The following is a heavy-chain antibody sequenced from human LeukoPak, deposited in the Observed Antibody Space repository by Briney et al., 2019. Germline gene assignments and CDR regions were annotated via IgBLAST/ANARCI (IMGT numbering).Heavy chain of an antibody. Sequence: GGSLRLSCAASGFTFSSYAISWVRQAPGQGPEWMGGIIPIFGTANYAQKFQGRVTITADKSTSTAYMELSSLRSEDTAVYYCARETHYYDSSGYYPPVTGYYYYMDVWGKGTTVTVSS. CDR2: IIPIFGTA. V-gene: IGHV1-69*06. CDR3: ARETHYYDSSGYYPPVTGYYYYMDV. D-gene: IGHD3-22*01. J-gene: IGHJ6*03. CDR1: GFTFSSYA.